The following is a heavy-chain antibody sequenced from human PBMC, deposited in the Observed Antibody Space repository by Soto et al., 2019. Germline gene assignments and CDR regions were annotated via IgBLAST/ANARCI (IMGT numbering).Heavy chain of an antibody. Sequence: GGSLRLSCTASGFAFNNYGINWVRQAPGKGLEWVSSISKSDYTYYSDSVKGRFTISRDNAKNSVSLQMNTLRVEDTAVDYCAREDSIIIPAVSDFWGQGPLVTVSS. CDR3: AREDSIIIPAVSDF. CDR1: GFAFNNYG. D-gene: IGHD2-2*01. V-gene: IGHV3-21*01. J-gene: IGHJ4*02. CDR2: ISKSDYT.